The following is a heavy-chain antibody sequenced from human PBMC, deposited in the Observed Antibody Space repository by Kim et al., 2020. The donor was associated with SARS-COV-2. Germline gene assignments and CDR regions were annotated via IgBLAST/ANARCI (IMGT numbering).Heavy chain of an antibody. CDR2: INHSGST. Sequence: SETLSLTCAVYGGSFSGYYWSWIRQPPGKGLEWIGEINHSGSTNYNPSLKSRVTISVDTSKNQFSLKLSSVTAADTAVYYCARQVAGWRAVFDYWGQGTLVTVSS. V-gene: IGHV4-34*01. CDR1: GGSFSGYY. D-gene: IGHD6-19*01. J-gene: IGHJ4*02. CDR3: ARQVAGWRAVFDY.